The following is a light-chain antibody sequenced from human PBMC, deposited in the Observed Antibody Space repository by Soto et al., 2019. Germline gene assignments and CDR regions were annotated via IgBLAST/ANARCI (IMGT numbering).Light chain of an antibody. Sequence: NFMLTQPHSVSESPGKTVIISCTRSSGSIASNYVQWYQQRPRSSPTTVFYEDNQSPSGVPDRFSGSIDISSNSASLTVSGLETEDEADYFWQSYDATNQVFGGGTKLTVL. CDR2: EDN. CDR1: SGSIASNY. CDR3: QSYDATNQV. J-gene: IGLJ3*02. V-gene: IGLV6-57*01.